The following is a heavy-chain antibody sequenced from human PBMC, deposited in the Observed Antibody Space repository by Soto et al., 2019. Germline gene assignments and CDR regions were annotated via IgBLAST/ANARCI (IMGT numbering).Heavy chain of an antibody. V-gene: IGHV1-3*01. CDR2: INPANCDT. CDR1: GYTFTHFV. CDR3: AREYRHNGNYYGSY. J-gene: IGHJ4*02. D-gene: IGHD1-26*01. Sequence: QVQLVQSGAEVKKPRSSVKVSCQASGYTFTHFVIQWVRQAPGQRLEWLGWINPANCDTQYSQTLQGRVTITSDTSASTVYMELSSLSSGDTAVYYCAREYRHNGNYYGSYWGQGTLVTVSS.